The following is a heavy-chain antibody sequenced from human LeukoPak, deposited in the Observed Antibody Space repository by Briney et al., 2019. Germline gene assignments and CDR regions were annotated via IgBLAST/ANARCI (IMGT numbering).Heavy chain of an antibody. CDR1: GFTFSNYW. CDR3: ARSTPSLDS. CDR2: IKQDESEK. J-gene: IGHJ4*02. V-gene: IGHV3-7*01. Sequence: GGSLRLSCAASGFTFSNYWMTWVRQAPGKGLEWVANIKQDESEKYYLDSVKGRFIISRDNAKKSLFLQMNSLRAEDTAVYYCARSTPSLDSWGQGTLVTVSS. D-gene: IGHD5/OR15-5a*01.